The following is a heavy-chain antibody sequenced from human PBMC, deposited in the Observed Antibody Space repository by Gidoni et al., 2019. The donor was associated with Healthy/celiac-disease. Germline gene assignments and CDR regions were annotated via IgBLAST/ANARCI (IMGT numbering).Heavy chain of an antibody. CDR2: IYWNDDK. CDR1: GSSPSTRGVG. D-gene: IGHD4-4*01. J-gene: IGHJ4*02. CDR3: ARYSNYLDFDY. Sequence: QITLKESGPTLVKPTQTLTLPCTFSGSSPSTRGVGVGWLRQPPGKALEWLDLIYWNDDKRYSPSLKSRLTITKDTSKNQVVLTMTNMDPVDTATYYCARYSNYLDFDYWGQGTLVTVSS. V-gene: IGHV2-5*01.